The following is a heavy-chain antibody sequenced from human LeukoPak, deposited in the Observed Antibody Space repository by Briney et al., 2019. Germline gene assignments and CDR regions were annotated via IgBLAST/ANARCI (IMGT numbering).Heavy chain of an antibody. CDR1: GGSMNNYY. CDR3: ARLKARTYDFDS. Sequence: PSETLSLTCTVSGGSMNNYYWSWIRQPPGKGLEWIGYSYYSGGTDYNPSLNRRVTISVDTSNSQFSLKLRSVTAADTAVYYCARLKARTYDFDSWGQGTLVTVSS. J-gene: IGHJ4*02. CDR2: SYYSGGT. V-gene: IGHV4-59*01. D-gene: IGHD3-22*01.